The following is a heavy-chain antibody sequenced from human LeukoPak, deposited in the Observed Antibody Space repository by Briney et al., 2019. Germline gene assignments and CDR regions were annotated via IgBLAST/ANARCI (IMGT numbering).Heavy chain of an antibody. Sequence: PGGSLRLSCAGSGFTFSSHNMNWVRQAPGKGLEWISYISTNSRTVYYADSVKGRFTISRDNAKNSLYLQMTSLRVEGTAVYYCAGYGDYAPWGQGTLVTVSS. J-gene: IGHJ5*02. CDR1: GFTFSSHN. V-gene: IGHV3-48*01. D-gene: IGHD4-17*01. CDR3: AGYGDYAP. CDR2: ISTNSRTV.